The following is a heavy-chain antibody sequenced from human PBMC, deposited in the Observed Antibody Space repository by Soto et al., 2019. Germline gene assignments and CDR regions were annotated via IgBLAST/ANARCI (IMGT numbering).Heavy chain of an antibody. CDR3: TTDIPYYDDFWGSSRRDY. CDR2: IKSKNDGGTT. D-gene: IGHD3-16*02. V-gene: IGHV3-15*01. CDR1: GFTSSNAW. Sequence: VGSLRLSCAASGFTSSNAWMSWVRQAPGKGLEWAGRIKSKNDGGTTDYAAPVKGRFTISRDDSKNTLYLQMNSLKTEDTAVYYCTTDIPYYDDFWGSSRRDYWGQGTLVTVSS. J-gene: IGHJ4*02.